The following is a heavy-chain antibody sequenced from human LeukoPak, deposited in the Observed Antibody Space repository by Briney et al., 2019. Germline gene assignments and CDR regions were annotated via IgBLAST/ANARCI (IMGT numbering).Heavy chain of an antibody. CDR1: GFTFSNYV. CDR3: AKEGAASSGWYGDAFDI. D-gene: IGHD6-19*01. Sequence: PGGSLRLSCAASGFTFSNYVMHWVRQPLGKGLEWVAVTSYDETHKYYANSVKGRFTISRDNSKNTLYLQMNSLRAEDTAVYYCAKEGAASSGWYGDAFDIWGQGTMVTVSS. CDR2: TSYDETHK. V-gene: IGHV3-30*18. J-gene: IGHJ3*02.